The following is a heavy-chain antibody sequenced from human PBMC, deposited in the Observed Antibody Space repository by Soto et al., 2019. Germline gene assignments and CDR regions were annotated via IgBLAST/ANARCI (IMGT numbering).Heavy chain of an antibody. D-gene: IGHD3-10*01. Sequence: QVQLQQWGAGLLKPSETLSLTCGVFGGSFSGYYWTWIRQPPGKGLEWIGEIYHSGGTNYHPSLKSRVTISVDTSNNHFSLKLSSVTAADTVVYYCARGALVWFGAHDYYGMDVWGQGTTVTVSS. J-gene: IGHJ6*02. V-gene: IGHV4-34*01. CDR2: IYHSGGT. CDR3: ARGALVWFGAHDYYGMDV. CDR1: GGSFSGYY.